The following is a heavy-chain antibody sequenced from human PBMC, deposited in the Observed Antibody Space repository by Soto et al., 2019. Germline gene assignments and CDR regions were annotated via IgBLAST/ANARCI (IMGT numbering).Heavy chain of an antibody. Sequence: PGGSLRLSCAASGFTFSDYYMSWIRQAPGKGLEWVSYISSSGSTIYYADSVKGRFTISRDNAKNSLYLQMNSLRAEYTAVYYCARDSYYYGSGSYSEPNWFDPWGQGTLVTVSS. CDR2: ISSSGSTI. D-gene: IGHD3-10*01. CDR1: GFTFSDYY. V-gene: IGHV3-11*01. CDR3: ARDSYYYGSGSYSEPNWFDP. J-gene: IGHJ5*02.